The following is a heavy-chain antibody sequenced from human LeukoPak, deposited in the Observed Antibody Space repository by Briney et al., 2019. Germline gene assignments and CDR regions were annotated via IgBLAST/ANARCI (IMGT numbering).Heavy chain of an antibody. CDR3: AKARGGSGTHFDY. V-gene: IGHV3-30*02. Sequence: GGSLRLSCAASGFTFSSYGVHWVRQAPGKGLEWVSFIRYDGSKKYYADSVKGRFTISSDNSKNTLYLQMDSLRAEDTGVYYCAKARGGSGTHFDYWSQGTLVTVSS. J-gene: IGHJ4*02. CDR1: GFTFSSYG. D-gene: IGHD3-10*01. CDR2: IRYDGSKK.